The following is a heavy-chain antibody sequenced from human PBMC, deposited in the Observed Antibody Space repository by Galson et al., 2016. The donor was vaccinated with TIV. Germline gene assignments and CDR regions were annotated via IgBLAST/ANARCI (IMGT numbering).Heavy chain of an antibody. CDR1: GFTVSSSY. CDR3: ARDGPAGVEASTGQWGNYYGMDV. CDR2: IYSGGNT. J-gene: IGHJ6*02. Sequence: RLSCAASGFTVSSSYMSWVRQAPGKGLEWVSVIYSGGNTYFADNVKGRFSISRDNSKNTLYLQMNSLRADDTGVYYCARDGPAGVEASTGQWGNYYGMDVWGQGTTVTVSS. D-gene: IGHD3-16*01. V-gene: IGHV3-66*01.